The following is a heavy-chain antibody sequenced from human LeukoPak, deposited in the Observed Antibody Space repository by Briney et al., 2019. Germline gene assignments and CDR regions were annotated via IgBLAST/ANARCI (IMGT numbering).Heavy chain of an antibody. J-gene: IGHJ6*03. D-gene: IGHD6-6*01. CDR1: GGSISSYY. CDR3: ARHFQSLASGSSDYYYYMDV. CDR2: IYYSGST. V-gene: IGHV4-59*08. Sequence: PSETLSLTCTVSGGSISSYYWSWIRQPPGKGLEWTGYIYYSGSTNYNPSLKSRVTISVDTSKNQFSLKLSSVTAADTAVYYCARHFQSLASGSSDYYYYMDVWGKGTTVTVSS.